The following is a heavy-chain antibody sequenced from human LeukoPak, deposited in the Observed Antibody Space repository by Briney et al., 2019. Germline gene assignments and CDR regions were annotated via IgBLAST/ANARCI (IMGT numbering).Heavy chain of an antibody. CDR2: ISSSGSTI. CDR3: ARDFRSGWGDAFDI. D-gene: IGHD2-15*01. Sequence: PGGSLRLSCAASGFTFSDYYMSWIRQAPGKGLEWVSYISSSGSTIYYADSVKGRFTISRDNAKNSLYLQMNSLRAEDTAVYYCARDFRSGWGDAFDIWGQGTMVTVSS. J-gene: IGHJ3*02. V-gene: IGHV3-11*01. CDR1: GFTFSDYY.